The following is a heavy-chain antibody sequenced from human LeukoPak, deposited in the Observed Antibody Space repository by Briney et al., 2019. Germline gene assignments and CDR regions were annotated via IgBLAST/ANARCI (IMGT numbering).Heavy chain of an antibody. J-gene: IGHJ5*02. Sequence: SETLSLTCTVSGGSISSFYWSWIRQPPGKGLEWIGYIYYSGNTNYSPSLKSRVAISVDKSKNQFSLKLSSVTAADTAVYYCARRSTQRSYYILSMSWGQGTLVTVSS. CDR1: GGSISSFY. CDR2: IYYSGNT. CDR3: ARRSTQRSYYILSMS. D-gene: IGHD3-10*01. V-gene: IGHV4-59*12.